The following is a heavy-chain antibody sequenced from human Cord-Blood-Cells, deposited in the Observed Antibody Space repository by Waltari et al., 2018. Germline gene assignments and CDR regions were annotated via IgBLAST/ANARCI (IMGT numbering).Heavy chain of an antibody. CDR3: ARGRYSRPNAFDI. D-gene: IGHD6-13*01. V-gene: IGHV4-34*01. CDR2: INHSGST. CDR1: GGSFSGYY. J-gene: IGHJ3*02. Sequence: QVQLQQWGAGLLKPSATLSLTCAVYGGSFSGYYWSWIRQPPGKGLEWIGEINHSGSTNYNPSLKSRVTISVDTSKNQFSLKLSSVTAADTAVYYGARGRYSRPNAFDIWGQGTMVTVSS.